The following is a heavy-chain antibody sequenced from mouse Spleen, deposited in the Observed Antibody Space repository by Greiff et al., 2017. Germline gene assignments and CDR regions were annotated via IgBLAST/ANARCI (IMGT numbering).Heavy chain of an antibody. CDR2: ISSGSSTI. V-gene: IGHV5-17*02. CDR3: ARSPYDYDGGGDY. Sequence: EVKVVESGGGLVQPGGSRKLSCAASGFTFSSFGMHWVRQAPEKGLEWVAYISSGSSTIYYADTVKGRFTISRDNPKNTLFLQMTSLRSEDTAMYYCARSPYDYDGGGDYWGQGTTLTVSS. J-gene: IGHJ2*01. D-gene: IGHD2-4*01. CDR1: GFTFSSFG.